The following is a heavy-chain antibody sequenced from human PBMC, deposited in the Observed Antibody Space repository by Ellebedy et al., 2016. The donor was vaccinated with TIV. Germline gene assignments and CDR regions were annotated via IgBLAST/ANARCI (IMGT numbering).Heavy chain of an antibody. CDR2: INPSGGST. J-gene: IGHJ4*02. CDR3: ARDLEIVPAAMPADY. Sequence: AASVKVSCKASGYTFTSYYMHWVRQAPGQGLEWMGIINPSGGSTSYAQKFQGRVTITRDTSASTAYMELSSLRSEDTAVYYCARDLEIVPAAMPADYWGQGLLVTVSS. V-gene: IGHV1-46*01. CDR1: GYTFTSYY. D-gene: IGHD2-2*01.